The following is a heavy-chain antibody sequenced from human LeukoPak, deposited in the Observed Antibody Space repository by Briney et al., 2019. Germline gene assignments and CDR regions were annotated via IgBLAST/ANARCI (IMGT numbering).Heavy chain of an antibody. CDR2: IYTSGST. Sequence: SETLSLTCTDPGSISSYYWSWIRPPPGKGRGWIGSIYTSGSTNYNPSLKSRVTISVDTSKNQFSLDLSSVTAADTAVYYCARQKCTSTSCLTKNAFDIWGQGTMVTVSS. CDR1: GSISSYY. V-gene: IGHV4-4*09. J-gene: IGHJ3*02. D-gene: IGHD2-2*01. CDR3: ARQKCTSTSCLTKNAFDI.